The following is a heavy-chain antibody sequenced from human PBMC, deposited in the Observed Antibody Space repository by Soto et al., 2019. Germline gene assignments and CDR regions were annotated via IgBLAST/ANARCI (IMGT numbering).Heavy chain of an antibody. Sequence: PSETLSLTCTVSGGSVSSNSQFWSWIRQPPGKGLEWIGNIYDTERINYSPSLKSRVTISVDTSKNQFSLKLSSVTAADTAVYYCARGRRWLQMFDYWGQGTLVTVSS. CDR1: GGSVSSNSQF. J-gene: IGHJ4*02. CDR3: ARGRRWLQMFDY. CDR2: IYDTERI. V-gene: IGHV4-61*01. D-gene: IGHD5-12*01.